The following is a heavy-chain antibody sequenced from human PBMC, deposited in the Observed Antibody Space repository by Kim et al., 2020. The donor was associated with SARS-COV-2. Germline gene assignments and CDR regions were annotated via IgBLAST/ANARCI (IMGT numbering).Heavy chain of an antibody. CDR3: ARRLYSYGLPFDY. Sequence: GESLKISCKGSGYSFTSYWIGWVRQMPGKGLEWMGIIYPGESDTRYSPSFQGQVTTSADKSISTAYLQWSSLKASDTAMYYCARRLYSYGLPFDYWGQGTLVTVSS. CDR2: IYPGESDT. D-gene: IGHD5-18*01. J-gene: IGHJ4*02. V-gene: IGHV5-51*01. CDR1: GYSFTSYW.